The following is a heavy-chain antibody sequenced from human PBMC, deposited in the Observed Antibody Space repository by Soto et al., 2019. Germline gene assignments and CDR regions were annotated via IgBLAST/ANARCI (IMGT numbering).Heavy chain of an antibody. J-gene: IGHJ5*02. Sequence: QGQLVESGGGLVKPGGSLRLSCAASAFSFSDYYMSWIRQAPGKGLEWVSYISGSGSIMYYADSVRGRFTISRDNAKNSLYPQMNSLRVEDTAVYYCARAPVYNWNYLRFDPWGQGTLVTVSS. CDR3: ARAPVYNWNYLRFDP. CDR1: AFSFSDYY. V-gene: IGHV3-11*01. CDR2: ISGSGSIM. D-gene: IGHD1-7*01.